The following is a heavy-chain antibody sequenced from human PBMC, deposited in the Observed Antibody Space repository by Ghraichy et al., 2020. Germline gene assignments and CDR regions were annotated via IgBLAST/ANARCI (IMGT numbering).Heavy chain of an antibody. V-gene: IGHV4-31*03. CDR1: GGSISSGGYY. Sequence: SETLTLTCTVSGGSISSGGYYWSWIRQHPGKGLEWIGYIYYSGSTYYNPSLKSRVTISVDTSKNQFSLKLSSVTAADTAVYYCARRDYGGKRGNYDAFDIWGQGTMVTVSS. D-gene: IGHD4-23*01. J-gene: IGHJ3*02. CDR2: IYYSGST. CDR3: ARRDYGGKRGNYDAFDI.